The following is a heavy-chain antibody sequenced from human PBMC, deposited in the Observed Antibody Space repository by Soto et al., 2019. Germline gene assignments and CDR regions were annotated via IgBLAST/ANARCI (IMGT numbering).Heavy chain of an antibody. J-gene: IGHJ4*02. D-gene: IGHD4-17*01. CDR2: IYHTGRT. V-gene: IGHV4-39*01. Sequence: LSLTCTVSGDSISRNSYYWGWVRQPPGKGLEWIGSIYHTGRTNHNPSLRSRVTISVDTSENQFSLRLTSVTAVDTAVYYCARVKDFGDLFDSWGQGTLVTVSS. CDR3: ARVKDFGDLFDS. CDR1: GDSISRNSYY.